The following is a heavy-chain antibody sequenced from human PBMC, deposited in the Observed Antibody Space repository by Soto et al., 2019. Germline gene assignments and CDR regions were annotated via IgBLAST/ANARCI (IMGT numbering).Heavy chain of an antibody. Sequence: QVQLVQSGAEVKKPGSSVKVSCKASGGTFSSYAISWVRQAPGQGLEWMGGIIPIFGTANYAQKFQGRVTITAEESTSTAYMELSSLSTEDTGVYYCARSLAYCSGGSCFVLDEFDYRGQGTLVTVFS. V-gene: IGHV1-69*01. D-gene: IGHD2-15*01. CDR1: GGTFSSYA. CDR3: ARSLAYCSGGSCFVLDEFDY. CDR2: IIPIFGTA. J-gene: IGHJ4*02.